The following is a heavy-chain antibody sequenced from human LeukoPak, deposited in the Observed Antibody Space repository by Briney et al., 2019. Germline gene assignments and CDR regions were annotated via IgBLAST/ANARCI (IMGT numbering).Heavy chain of an antibody. D-gene: IGHD2-21*01. Sequence: GGSLRLSCAASGFTFSNYWMHWVRQAPGKGLVWVSRINSDGINTSYADSVKGRFTISRDNAKNSLYLQMNSLRAEDTALYYCARAYREVGITIDYWGQGTLVTVSS. J-gene: IGHJ4*02. V-gene: IGHV3-74*01. CDR1: GFTFSNYW. CDR3: ARAYREVGITIDY. CDR2: INSDGINT.